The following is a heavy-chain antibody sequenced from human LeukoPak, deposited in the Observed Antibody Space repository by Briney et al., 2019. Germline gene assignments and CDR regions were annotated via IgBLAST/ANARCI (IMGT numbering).Heavy chain of an antibody. J-gene: IGHJ4*02. V-gene: IGHV3-33*01. Sequence: PGRSLRLSCAASGFTFSSYGMHWVRQAPGKGLEWVAFIWYDGSNKYYADSVKGRFTISRDNSKNTLYLQMNSLRAEDTAVYYCAIVHWYYFDYWGQGTLVTVSS. CDR1: GFTFSSYG. CDR3: AIVHWYYFDY. CDR2: IWYDGSNK.